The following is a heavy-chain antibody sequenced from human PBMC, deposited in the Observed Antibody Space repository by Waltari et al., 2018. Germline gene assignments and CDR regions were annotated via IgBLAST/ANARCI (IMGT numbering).Heavy chain of an antibody. D-gene: IGHD3-16*01. V-gene: IGHV4-34*01. CDR2: LNHSGST. Sequence: QVQLQQWGAGLLKPSETLSLTCAVYGGSFSGYYWSWIRQPPGKGLEWIGELNHSGSTNYHPSLKSRVTISVDTSKNQFSLKLSSVTAADTAVYYCARGGNGLSYWYFDLWGRGTLVTVSS. J-gene: IGHJ2*01. CDR1: GGSFSGYY. CDR3: ARGGNGLSYWYFDL.